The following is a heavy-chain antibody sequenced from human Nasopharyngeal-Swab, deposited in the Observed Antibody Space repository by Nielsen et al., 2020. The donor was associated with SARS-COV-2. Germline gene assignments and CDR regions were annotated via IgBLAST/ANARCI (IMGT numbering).Heavy chain of an antibody. D-gene: IGHD5-18*01. CDR2: ISIYNADR. V-gene: IGHV1-18*01. J-gene: IGHJ4*02. CDR3: ARDVEEWLVVPSLSFDH. Sequence: WVRQAPGQGLEGMGWISIYNADRNYAEKFQGRVSMTTDTSTTTAFMELTSLRSDDTAVYYCARDVEEWLVVPSLSFDHWGQGTLVTVSS.